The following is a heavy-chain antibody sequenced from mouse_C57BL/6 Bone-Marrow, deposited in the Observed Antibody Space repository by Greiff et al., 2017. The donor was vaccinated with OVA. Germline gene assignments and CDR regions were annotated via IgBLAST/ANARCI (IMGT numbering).Heavy chain of an antibody. Sequence: EVQRVESGAELVKPGASVKLSCTASGFNIKDYYMHWVKQRTEQGLEWIGRIDPEDGETKYAPKFQGKATISADTSSNTAYLQHSSLTSEDTAVYYCARGRGYGSTYSYFDVWGTGTTVTVSS. D-gene: IGHD1-1*01. V-gene: IGHV14-2*01. CDR1: GFNIKDYY. CDR2: IDPEDGET. J-gene: IGHJ1*03. CDR3: ARGRGYGSTYSYFDV.